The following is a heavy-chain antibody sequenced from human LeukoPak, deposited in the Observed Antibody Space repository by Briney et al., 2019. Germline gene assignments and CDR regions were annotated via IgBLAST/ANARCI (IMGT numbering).Heavy chain of an antibody. CDR1: GFSISSGYF. V-gene: IGHV4-61*01. Sequence: SETLSLTCAVSGFSISSGYFWAWIRQPPGKGVEWIGYIYHSGTTNFNPSLRSRVAVSIDTSKNQFSLRLSSVTAADTAVYYCARDNRRGYDSSGYDYWGQGTLVTVSS. CDR2: IYHSGTT. D-gene: IGHD3-22*01. J-gene: IGHJ4*02. CDR3: ARDNRRGYDSSGYDY.